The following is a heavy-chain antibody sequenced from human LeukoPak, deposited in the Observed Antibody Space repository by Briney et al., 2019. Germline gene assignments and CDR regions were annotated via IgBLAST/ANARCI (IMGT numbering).Heavy chain of an antibody. D-gene: IGHD3-10*01. CDR3: ARIRGSGSYRQFDY. CDR1: GYSISSGYY. Sequence: SETLSLTCAVSGYSISSGYYWGWIRQPPGKGLEWIGSIYHSGSTYYNPSLKSRVTISVDTSKNQFSLKLSSVTAADTAAYYCARIRGSGSYRQFDYWGQGTLVTVSS. J-gene: IGHJ4*02. V-gene: IGHV4-38-2*01. CDR2: IYHSGST.